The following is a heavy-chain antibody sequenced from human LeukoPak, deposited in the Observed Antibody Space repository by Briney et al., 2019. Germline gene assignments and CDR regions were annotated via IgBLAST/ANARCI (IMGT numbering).Heavy chain of an antibody. CDR3: AKDPSSGYSYGYG. D-gene: IGHD5-18*01. CDR2: INWNGGST. J-gene: IGHJ4*02. Sequence: GGSLRLSCAASGFTFDDYGMSWVRQAPGKGLEWVSGINWNGGSTGYADSVKGRFTISRDNSKNTLYLQMNSLRAEDTAVYYCAKDPSSGYSYGYGWGQGTLVTVSS. CDR1: GFTFDDYG. V-gene: IGHV3-20*04.